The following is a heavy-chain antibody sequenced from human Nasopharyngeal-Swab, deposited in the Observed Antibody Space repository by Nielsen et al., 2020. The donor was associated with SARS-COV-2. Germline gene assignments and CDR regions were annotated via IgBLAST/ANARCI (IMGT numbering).Heavy chain of an antibody. V-gene: IGHV3-64D*06. Sequence: ARDMCVYCTVSGGTFRRYAMHWVRQAPGKGLEYVSAISSNGGSTYYADSVKGRFTISRDNSKNTLYLQMSSLRAEDTAVYYCVKDLGTGVRFDPWGQGTLVTVSS. CDR2: ISSNGGST. J-gene: IGHJ5*02. CDR3: VKDLGTGVRFDP. CDR1: GGTFRRYA. D-gene: IGHD3-10*01.